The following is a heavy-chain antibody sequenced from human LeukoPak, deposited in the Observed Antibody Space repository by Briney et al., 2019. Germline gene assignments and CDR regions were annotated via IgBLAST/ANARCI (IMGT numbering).Heavy chain of an antibody. V-gene: IGHV1-46*01. CDR1: GYTFTGYY. J-gene: IGHJ6*02. CDR3: AREEGMDV. CDR2: FTPSDGGT. Sequence: VASVKVSCKASGYTFTGYYIHWVRQAPGQGLEWMGIFTPSDGGTTYAQNFQGRVTMTRDMSTSTVYMELSSLRSDDTAVYYCAREEGMDVWGQGTTVTVSS.